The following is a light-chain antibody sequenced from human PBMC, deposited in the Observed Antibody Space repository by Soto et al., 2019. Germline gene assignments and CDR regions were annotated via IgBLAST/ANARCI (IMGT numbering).Light chain of an antibody. CDR1: SSDVGGYNY. Sequence: QSVLTQPASVSGSPGQSITISCTGTSSDVGGYNYVSWYQQHPGKAPKLMIYEVSKRPSGVSNRFSGSKSGNTASLTISGLQAEDEADYYCSSYTSSSIRVFGGGTKLTVL. J-gene: IGLJ3*02. CDR2: EVS. CDR3: SSYTSSSIRV. V-gene: IGLV2-14*01.